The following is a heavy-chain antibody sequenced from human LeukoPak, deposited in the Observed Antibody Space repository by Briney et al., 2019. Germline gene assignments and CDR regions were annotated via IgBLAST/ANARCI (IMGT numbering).Heavy chain of an antibody. J-gene: IGHJ4*02. D-gene: IGHD3-9*01. CDR2: IWYDGSNK. Sequence: GGSLRLSCAASGFTFSSYGMHWVRQAPGKGLEWVSVIWYDGSNKYYADSVKGRFTISRDNSKNTLYLQMNSLRAEDTAVYYCARGYDILTGYLYYFDYWGQGTLVTVSS. V-gene: IGHV3-33*01. CDR3: ARGYDILTGYLYYFDY. CDR1: GFTFSSYG.